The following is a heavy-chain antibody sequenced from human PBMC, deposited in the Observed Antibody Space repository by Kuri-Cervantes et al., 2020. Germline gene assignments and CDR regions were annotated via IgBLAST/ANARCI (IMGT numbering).Heavy chain of an antibody. CDR1: GFTFSTYV. D-gene: IGHD1-1*01. CDR2: ISYDGNDK. Sequence: LSLTCAASGFTFSTYVIHWVRQAPGKGLEWVAFISYDGNDKYYADSVKGRFTISRDNSKNTLYLQMNSLRVEDTAVFFCAQDWNADYYFDYWGQGTLATVSS. J-gene: IGHJ4*02. CDR3: AQDWNADYYFDY. V-gene: IGHV3-30*01.